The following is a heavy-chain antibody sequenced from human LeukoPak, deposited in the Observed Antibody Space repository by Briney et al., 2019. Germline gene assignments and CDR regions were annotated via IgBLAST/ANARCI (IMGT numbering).Heavy chain of an antibody. CDR1: GFTFDDYA. CDR2: ISWNSGNI. CDR3: AKASAMIVVVSKHFDY. Sequence: TGGSLRLSCAASGFTFDDYAMHWVRQAPGKGLEWVSGISWNSGNIGYADSVKGRFTISRDNAKNSLYLQMTSLRAEDTALYYCAKASAMIVVVSKHFDYWGQGTLVTVSS. V-gene: IGHV3-9*01. D-gene: IGHD3-22*01. J-gene: IGHJ4*02.